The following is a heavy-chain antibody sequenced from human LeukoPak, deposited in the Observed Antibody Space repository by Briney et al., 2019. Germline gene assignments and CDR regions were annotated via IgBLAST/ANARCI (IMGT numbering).Heavy chain of an antibody. D-gene: IGHD6-6*01. CDR3: ARDPSRIAARPLVGVGYFDY. J-gene: IGHJ4*02. CDR2: INPSGGST. Sequence: ASVKVSCKASGYTFTSYYMHWVRQAPGQGLEWMGIINPSGGSTSYAQKFQGRVTMTRDTSTSTVYMELSSLRSEDTAVYYCARDPSRIAARPLVGVGYFDYWGQGTLVTVSS. CDR1: GYTFTSYY. V-gene: IGHV1-46*01.